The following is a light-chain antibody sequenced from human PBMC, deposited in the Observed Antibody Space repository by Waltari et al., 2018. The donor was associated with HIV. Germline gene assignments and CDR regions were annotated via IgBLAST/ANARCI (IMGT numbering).Light chain of an antibody. Sequence: QSALTQPPSASGSPGQSVTLSCPGTSTDVGCFDYVSWYQQHPAKAPKLLSYAVNRRPSGVPDRFSGSKSGNTASLTVSGLQTEDEADYYCSSYADTNNVLFGGGTKLTVL. CDR2: AVN. V-gene: IGLV2-8*01. CDR1: STDVGCFDY. J-gene: IGLJ3*02. CDR3: SSYADTNNVL.